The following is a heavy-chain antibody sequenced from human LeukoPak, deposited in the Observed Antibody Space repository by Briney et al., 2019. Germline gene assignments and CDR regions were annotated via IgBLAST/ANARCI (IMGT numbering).Heavy chain of an antibody. Sequence: PSETLSLTCTVSGGSISSYYWSWIRQPPGKGLEWIGYIYYSGSTNYNPSLKSRVTMSVDTSKNQFSLKLSSVTAADTAVYYCARYVWIHGCFDYWGQGTLVTVSS. J-gene: IGHJ4*02. D-gene: IGHD3-16*01. V-gene: IGHV4-59*12. CDR2: IYYSGST. CDR1: GGSISSYY. CDR3: ARYVWIHGCFDY.